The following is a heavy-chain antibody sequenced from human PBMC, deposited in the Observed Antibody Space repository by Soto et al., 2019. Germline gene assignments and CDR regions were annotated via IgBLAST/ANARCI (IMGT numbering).Heavy chain of an antibody. CDR2: ISYDGSNK. CDR1: GFTFSSYG. D-gene: IGHD3-10*01. CDR3: APWFGAFDH. Sequence: QVQLVESGGGVVQPGRSLRLSCAASGFTFSSYGMHWVRQAPGKGLEWVAVISYDGSNKYYADSVKGRFTISRDNSKNTLHLQMNSLRAEDTAVYYCAPWFGAFDHWGQGTLVTVSS. J-gene: IGHJ4*02. V-gene: IGHV3-30*03.